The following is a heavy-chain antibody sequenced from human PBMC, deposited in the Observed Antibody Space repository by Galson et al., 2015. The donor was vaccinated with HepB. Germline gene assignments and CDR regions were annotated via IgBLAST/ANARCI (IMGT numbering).Heavy chain of an antibody. D-gene: IGHD6-13*01. J-gene: IGHJ5*02. CDR1: GFTFSSYE. CDR3: ARIPGGAAAGTGWFDP. CDR2: ISSSSSYI. Sequence: SLRLSCAASGFTFSSYEMNWVRQAPGKGLEWVSSISSSSSYIYYADSVKGRFTISRDNAKNSLYLQMNSLRAEDTAVYYCARIPGGAAAGTGWFDPWGQGTLVTVSS. V-gene: IGHV3-21*01.